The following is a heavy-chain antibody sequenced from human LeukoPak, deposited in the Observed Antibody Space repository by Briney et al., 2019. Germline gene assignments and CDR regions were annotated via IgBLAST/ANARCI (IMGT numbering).Heavy chain of an antibody. CDR2: IYSGGST. V-gene: IGHV3-53*01. J-gene: IGHJ4*02. CDR1: GFTVSSKY. D-gene: IGHD3-3*01. Sequence: GGSLRLSCAASGFTVSSKYMSWVRQAPGKGLEWVSVIYSGGSTYYADSVKGRFTISRDNSKNTPYLQMNSLRAEDTAVYYCARAPNVEYYFDSWGQGTLVTVSS. CDR3: ARAPNVEYYFDS.